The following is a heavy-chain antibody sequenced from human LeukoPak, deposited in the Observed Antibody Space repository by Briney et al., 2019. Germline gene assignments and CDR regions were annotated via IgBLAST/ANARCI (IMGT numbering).Heavy chain of an antibody. Sequence: GGSLRLSCATSGSTFSNYAMHWARQAPGKGLEWVAFISHDRSNSCHADSVKGRFTISRDNSKNTLYLQMNSLTDEDTAVYYCARDLSGSYMSDYWGQGTLVTVSS. V-gene: IGHV3-30-3*01. D-gene: IGHD3-10*01. CDR1: GSTFSNYA. CDR3: ARDLSGSYMSDY. CDR2: ISHDRSNS. J-gene: IGHJ4*02.